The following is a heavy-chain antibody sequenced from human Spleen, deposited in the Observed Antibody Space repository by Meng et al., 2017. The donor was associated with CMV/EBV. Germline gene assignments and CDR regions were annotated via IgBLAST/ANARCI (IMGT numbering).Heavy chain of an antibody. V-gene: IGHV3-30*02. Sequence: GSLRLSCTTSGFNFKIYGMHWVRQLPGEGLEWVAFIRYDEKTKYYADSVKGRFTIFRDNSRNTLYLQMNSLRAEDTAVYYCARFLVPTATYYYYAIDVWGQGTTVTVSS. CDR2: IRYDEKTK. J-gene: IGHJ6*02. CDR3: ARFLVPTATYYYYAIDV. D-gene: IGHD2-2*01. CDR1: GFNFKIYG.